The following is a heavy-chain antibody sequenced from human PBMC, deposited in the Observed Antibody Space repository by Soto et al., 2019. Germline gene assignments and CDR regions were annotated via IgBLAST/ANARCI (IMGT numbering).Heavy chain of an antibody. J-gene: IGHJ4*02. D-gene: IGHD4-4*01. CDR1: GFTFSSYA. V-gene: IGHV3-30-3*01. Sequence: QVQLVESGGGVVQPGRSLRLSCAASGFTFSSYAMHWVRQAPGKGLEWVAVISYDGSNKYYADSVKGRFTISRDNSKNTLYLQMNILRAEDTAVYYCARARRQRNSEVGWGQGTLVTVSS. CDR3: ARARRQRNSEVG. CDR2: ISYDGSNK.